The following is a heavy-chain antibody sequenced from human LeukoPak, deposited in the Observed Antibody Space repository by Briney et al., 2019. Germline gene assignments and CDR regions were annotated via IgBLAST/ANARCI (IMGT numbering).Heavy chain of an antibody. V-gene: IGHV4-34*01. CDR2: INHSGST. Sequence: SETLSLTCAVYGGSFSGYYWSWIRQPPGKGLEWIGEINHSGSTNYNPSLKSRVTISVDTSKNQFPLKLSSVTAADTAVYYCARSGYCSGGSCYDDAFDIWGQGTMVTVSS. J-gene: IGHJ3*02. D-gene: IGHD2-15*01. CDR3: ARSGYCSGGSCYDDAFDI. CDR1: GGSFSGYY.